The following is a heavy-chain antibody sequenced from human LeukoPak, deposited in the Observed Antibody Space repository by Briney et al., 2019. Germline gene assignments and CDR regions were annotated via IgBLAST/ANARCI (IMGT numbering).Heavy chain of an antibody. D-gene: IGHD1-14*01. CDR2: VSYDESSI. Sequence: AGGSLRLSCAASGFTFSTYGMHWVRQAPGKGLEWVVVVSYDESSIYYADSVKGRFTISRDNSKNTLFLHMNSLRSDDTAVYYCTKAQLPRHEPGNFYFDYWGQGILVTVSS. CDR1: GFTFSTYG. V-gene: IGHV3-30*18. J-gene: IGHJ4*02. CDR3: TKAQLPRHEPGNFYFDY.